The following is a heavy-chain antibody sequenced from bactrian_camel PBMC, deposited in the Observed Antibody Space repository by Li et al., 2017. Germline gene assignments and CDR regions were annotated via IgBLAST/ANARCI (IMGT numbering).Heavy chain of an antibody. Sequence: HVQLVESGGGSVPAGGSVRLSCKASGAITNLNCMGWFRQVPGKEREGVAVYDNDGNTRYVDSVKGRFALSRDNSKNTLYLQMNNLEPEDTAMYYCAVDRTFYLLCGERRLSMSISTRAGGPRSPSP. D-gene: IGHD6*01. CDR3: AVDRTFYLLCGERRLSMSIST. CDR1: GAITNLNC. CDR2: YDNDGNT. J-gene: IGHJ4*01. V-gene: IGHV3S53*01.